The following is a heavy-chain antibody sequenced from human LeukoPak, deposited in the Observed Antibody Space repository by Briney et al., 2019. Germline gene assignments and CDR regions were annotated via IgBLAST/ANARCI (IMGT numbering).Heavy chain of an antibody. Sequence: SETLSLTCAVSGYSISSGYYWGWIRQPPGKGLEWIGSIYHSGSTYYNPSLKSRVTISVDMSKNQFSLKLSSVTAADTAVYYCARDHDILTGYSDYWGQGTLVTVSS. CDR2: IYHSGST. J-gene: IGHJ4*02. V-gene: IGHV4-38-2*02. CDR1: GYSISSGYY. CDR3: ARDHDILTGYSDY. D-gene: IGHD3-9*01.